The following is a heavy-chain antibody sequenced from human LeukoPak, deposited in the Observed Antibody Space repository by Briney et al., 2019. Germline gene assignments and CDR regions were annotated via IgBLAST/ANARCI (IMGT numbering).Heavy chain of an antibody. J-gene: IGHJ4*02. Sequence: SETLSLTCTVSAGSISSSSYYWGWIRQPPGKGLEWIGNIYYSGSTYYNPSLKSRVTISVDTSKNQFSLKLSSVTAADTAVYYCASGYDNSGYYYVLDYCGQGTLVTVSS. CDR3: ASGYDNSGYYYVLDY. CDR1: AGSISSSSYY. CDR2: IYYSGST. V-gene: IGHV4-39*01. D-gene: IGHD3-22*01.